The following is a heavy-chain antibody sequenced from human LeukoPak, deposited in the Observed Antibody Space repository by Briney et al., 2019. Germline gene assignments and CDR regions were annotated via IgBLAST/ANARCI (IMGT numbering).Heavy chain of an antibody. CDR1: GGTFSSYA. CDR3: ARAGGYCSGGSCYSSDY. Sequence: ASVKVSCKASGGTFSSYAISWVRQAPGQGLEWMGRIIPIFGTANYAQKFQGRVTITADGSTSTAYMELSSLRSEDTAVYYCARAGGYCSGGSCYSSDYWGQGTLVTVSS. V-gene: IGHV1-69*13. J-gene: IGHJ4*02. CDR2: IIPIFGTA. D-gene: IGHD2-15*01.